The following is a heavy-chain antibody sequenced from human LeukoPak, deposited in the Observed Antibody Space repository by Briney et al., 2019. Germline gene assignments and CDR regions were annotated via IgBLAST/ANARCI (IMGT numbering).Heavy chain of an antibody. CDR1: GFSRSTSGVG. CDR3: AHSRLNYGGNVEVAYFDL. D-gene: IGHD4-23*01. V-gene: IGHV2-5*02. CDR2: IYWDDDK. J-gene: IGHJ2*01. Sequence: SGPTLVNPTQTLTLTCTFSGFSRSTSGVGVGWIRQPPGKAREWLALIYWDDDKRYSPSLKSRLTITKDTSKNQVVLTMTNMDPVDTATYYCAHSRLNYGGNVEVAYFDLWGRGTLVTVSS.